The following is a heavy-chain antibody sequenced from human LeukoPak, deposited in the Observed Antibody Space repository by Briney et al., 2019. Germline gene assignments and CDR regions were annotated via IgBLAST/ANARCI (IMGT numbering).Heavy chain of an antibody. CDR1: GFTFSNDW. CDR3: ARSCYDSSGCHDAFDI. Sequence: GGSLRLSCAASGFTFSNDWINWVRQAPGKGLAWVAYIKQDGSEKYYVDSVKGRFTISRDNAKNSLYLQMNSLRAEDTAVYYCARSCYDSSGCHDAFDIWGQGTMVTVSS. J-gene: IGHJ3*02. CDR2: IKQDGSEK. D-gene: IGHD3-22*01. V-gene: IGHV3-7*01.